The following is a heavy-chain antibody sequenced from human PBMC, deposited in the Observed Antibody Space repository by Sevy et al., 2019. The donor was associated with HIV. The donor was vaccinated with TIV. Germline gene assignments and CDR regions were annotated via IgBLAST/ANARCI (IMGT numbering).Heavy chain of an antibody. J-gene: IGHJ3*02. Sequence: SETLSLTCTVSGGSISSGDYYWSWIRQPPGKGLEWIGYIYYSGSTNYNPSLKSRVTISVDTSKNQFSLKLSSVTAADTAEYYCARDSGRETWVGGRSTVVTALLAFDIRGQGTMVTVSS. V-gene: IGHV4-30-4*01. CDR3: ARDSGRETWVGGRSTVVTALLAFDI. CDR2: IYYSGST. CDR1: GGSISSGDYY. D-gene: IGHD2-15*01.